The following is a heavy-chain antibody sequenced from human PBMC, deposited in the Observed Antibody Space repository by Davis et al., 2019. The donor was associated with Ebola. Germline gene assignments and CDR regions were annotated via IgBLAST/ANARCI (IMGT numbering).Heavy chain of an antibody. CDR3: ARDAYGMDV. Sequence: GESLKISCAASGFTFSTYSMNWVRQAPGKGLEWVALISYDGTKKYYVDSMKGRFTISRDTSKNTLYLQVNSLRTEDTAVYYCARDAYGMDVWGHGTTVTVSS. V-gene: IGHV3-30*03. CDR2: ISYDGTKK. J-gene: IGHJ6*02. CDR1: GFTFSTYS.